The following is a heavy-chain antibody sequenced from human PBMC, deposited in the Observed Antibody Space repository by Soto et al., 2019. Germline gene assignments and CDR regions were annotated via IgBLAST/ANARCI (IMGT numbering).Heavy chain of an antibody. Sequence: LRLSCAASGFTFSSYGMHWVRQAPGKGLEWVAVISYDGSNKYYADSVKGRFTISRDNSKNTLYLQMNSLRAEDTAVYYCAKDGLPRGATVGSGYYGMDVWGQGTTVTVSS. J-gene: IGHJ6*02. V-gene: IGHV3-30*18. D-gene: IGHD1-26*01. CDR1: GFTFSSYG. CDR2: ISYDGSNK. CDR3: AKDGLPRGATVGSGYYGMDV.